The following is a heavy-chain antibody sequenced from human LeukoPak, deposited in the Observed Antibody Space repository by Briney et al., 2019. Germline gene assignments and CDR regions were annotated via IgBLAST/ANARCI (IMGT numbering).Heavy chain of an antibody. Sequence: GASVKVSCKASGYTFTGYYMHWVRQAPGQGLEWMGWINPNSGGTNYAQKFQGRVTMTRDTSISTAYMELSRLRSDDTAVYYCARAYYDSSGYNWFDPWGQGTLVTVSS. D-gene: IGHD3-22*01. CDR2: INPNSGGT. CDR1: GYTFTGYY. CDR3: ARAYYDSSGYNWFDP. J-gene: IGHJ5*02. V-gene: IGHV1-2*02.